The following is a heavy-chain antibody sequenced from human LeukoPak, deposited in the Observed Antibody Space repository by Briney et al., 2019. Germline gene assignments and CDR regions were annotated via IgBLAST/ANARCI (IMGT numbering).Heavy chain of an antibody. V-gene: IGHV4-34*01. CDR2: INHSGST. CDR3: ARVGYGGTHDY. Sequence: SETLSLTCAAYGGSFSGYYWSWIRQPPGKGLEWIGEINHSGSTNYNPSLKSRVTISVDTSKNQFSLKLSSVTAADTAVYYCARVGYGGTHDYWGQGTLVTVSS. J-gene: IGHJ4*02. CDR1: GGSFSGYY. D-gene: IGHD4-23*01.